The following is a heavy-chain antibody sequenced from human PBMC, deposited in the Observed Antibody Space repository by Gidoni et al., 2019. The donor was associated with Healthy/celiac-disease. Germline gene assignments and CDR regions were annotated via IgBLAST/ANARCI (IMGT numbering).Heavy chain of an antibody. CDR1: GVTCSSYG. Sequence: QVQLVESGGGVVQPGRSRRLSCAASGVTCSSYGMHWVRQAPGKGREWVAVISYDGSNKYYADSVKVRFTISRDNSKNTLYLQMNSLRAEDTAVYYCAKDQALMVYDLDYWGQGTLVTVSS. CDR3: AKDQALMVYDLDY. CDR2: ISYDGSNK. V-gene: IGHV3-30*18. D-gene: IGHD2-8*01. J-gene: IGHJ4*02.